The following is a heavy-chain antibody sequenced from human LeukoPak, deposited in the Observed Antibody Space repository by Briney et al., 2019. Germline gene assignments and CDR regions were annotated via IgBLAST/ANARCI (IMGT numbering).Heavy chain of an antibody. J-gene: IGHJ4*02. V-gene: IGHV3-66*01. CDR2: IYSGGST. D-gene: IGHD5-24*01. CDR1: GFTFSNAW. CDR3: ARGDGYTSYYFDY. Sequence: GGSLRLSCAASGFTFSNAWMFWVRQAPGKGLEWVSVIYSGGSTYYADSVKGRFTISRDNSKNTLYPQMNSLRAEDTAVYYCARGDGYTSYYFDYWGQGTLVTVSS.